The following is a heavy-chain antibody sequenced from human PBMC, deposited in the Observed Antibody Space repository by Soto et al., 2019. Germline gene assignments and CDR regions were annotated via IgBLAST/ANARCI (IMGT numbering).Heavy chain of an antibody. CDR1: GYSFTSYW. CDR3: ARHIAARPNYYYGMDV. V-gene: IGHV5-10-1*04. Sequence: AGESLKISCKGSGYSFTSYWISWVRQMPGKGLEWMGRIDPSDSYTRYSPSFQGQVTISADKSISTAYLQWSSLKASDTAMYYCARHIAARPNYYYGMDVWGQGTTVTVSS. J-gene: IGHJ6*02. CDR2: IDPSDSYT. D-gene: IGHD6-6*01.